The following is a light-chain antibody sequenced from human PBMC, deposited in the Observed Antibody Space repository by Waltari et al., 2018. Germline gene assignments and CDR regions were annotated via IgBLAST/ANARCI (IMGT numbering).Light chain of an antibody. CDR3: QNHERLPAT. J-gene: IGKJ1*01. CDR1: PSIGKY. Sequence: EVVLTQSPGTLSVSPGERATLSCRASPSIGKYLVWYQQRPGQAPRLLIYAASTRATGIPDRFSGSGYGTDFSLTISRLEPEDFAVYYCQNHERLPATFGQGTKVEIK. CDR2: AAS. V-gene: IGKV3-20*01.